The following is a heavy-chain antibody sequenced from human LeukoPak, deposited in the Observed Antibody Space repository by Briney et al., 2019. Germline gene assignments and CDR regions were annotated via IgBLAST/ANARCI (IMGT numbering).Heavy chain of an antibody. CDR2: INAGNGNT. CDR1: GYTFTSYA. Sequence: GASVKVSCKASGYTFTSYAMHWVRQAPGQRLEWMGWINAGNGNTKYSQKFQGRVTITRDTSASTAYMELSSLRSEDTAVYYCARETYYYDSSVPVGPYGMDVWGQGATVTVSS. V-gene: IGHV1-3*01. J-gene: IGHJ6*02. D-gene: IGHD3-22*01. CDR3: ARETYYYDSSVPVGPYGMDV.